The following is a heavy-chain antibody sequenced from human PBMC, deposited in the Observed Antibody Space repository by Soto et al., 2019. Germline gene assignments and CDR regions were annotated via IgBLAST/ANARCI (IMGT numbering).Heavy chain of an antibody. Sequence: PGGSLRLSCAASGFTFSNHEMNWVRQAPGKGLEWVSWISASGGTIYYADSVKGRFTISRDNAKNSLYLQMNSLRAEDTAVYYCATFTDYWSQGALVTVSS. CDR3: ATFTDY. CDR1: GFTFSNHE. V-gene: IGHV3-48*03. CDR2: ISASGGTI. J-gene: IGHJ4*02.